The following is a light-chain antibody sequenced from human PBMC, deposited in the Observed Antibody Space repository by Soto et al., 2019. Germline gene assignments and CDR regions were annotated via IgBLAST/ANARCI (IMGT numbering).Light chain of an antibody. V-gene: IGKV3-20*01. J-gene: IGKJ4*01. Sequence: DIVLTQSPGTLSLSPGERAIISCRASQSMSTWLAWYQQKPGQVPRLLIYGASSMASGIPERFSGSGSGTDFTLTIGRLEPEDFAVYYCQQYGRNPLTFGRGTKVDIK. CDR1: QSMSTW. CDR3: QQYGRNPLT. CDR2: GAS.